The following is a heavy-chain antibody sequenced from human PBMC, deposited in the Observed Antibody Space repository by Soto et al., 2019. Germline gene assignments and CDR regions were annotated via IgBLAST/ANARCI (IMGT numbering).Heavy chain of an antibody. CDR1: GLNLIDYT. J-gene: IGHJ6*02. CDR3: AKDFSITVSGYYYSYGVDV. Sequence: GGSLRLSCVASGLNLIDYTMHWVRQVPGKGLEWVSLISWNGDSSDYADSVKSRFTISRDNTKNSLYLQMNSLRTEDTAVYYCAKDFSITVSGYYYSYGVDVWDQGTTVAVAS. D-gene: IGHD3-10*01. V-gene: IGHV3-43*01. CDR2: ISWNGDSS.